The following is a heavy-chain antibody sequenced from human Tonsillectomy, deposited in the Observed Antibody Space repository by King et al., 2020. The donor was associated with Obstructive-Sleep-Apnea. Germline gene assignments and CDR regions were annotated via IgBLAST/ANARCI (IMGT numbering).Heavy chain of an antibody. J-gene: IGHJ4*02. CDR1: GYTFTAYL. CDR3: ASFSSSSHFDY. CDR2: INLHSGDT. D-gene: IGHD3-3*01. Sequence: QLVQSGAEVKKPGASVKVSCKASGYTFTAYLMHWVRQAPGQGLEWMGWINLHSGDTNFLQKFQGRVTMTRATSINTAYMELTRLRSGDTAVYYCASFSSSSHFDYWGQGTLVTVSS. V-gene: IGHV1-2*02.